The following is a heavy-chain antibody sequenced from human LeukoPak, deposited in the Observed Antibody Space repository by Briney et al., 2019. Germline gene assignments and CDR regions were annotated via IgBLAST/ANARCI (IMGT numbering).Heavy chain of an antibody. J-gene: IGHJ6*02. V-gene: IGHV3-21*01. CDR2: ISSRSHYI. CDR3: SGLYNYGMDV. CDR1: GFTFSTYS. Sequence: GGSLRLSCAASGFTFSTYSMNWVRQAPGKGLEWVSSISSRSHYIYYADSVKGRFTISRDNAKNSLYLQMNSLRAEDTAVYYCSGLYNYGMDVWGQGTTVTVSS.